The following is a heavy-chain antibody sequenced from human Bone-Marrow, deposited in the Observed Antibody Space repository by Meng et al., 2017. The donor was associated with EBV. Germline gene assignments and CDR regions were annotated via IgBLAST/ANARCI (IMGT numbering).Heavy chain of an antibody. CDR1: GFSFSDYY. Sequence: GGVWVTQGGSLGLSGAASGFSFSDYYMSWLLQAPGKGLGWLSFISSSGSTINYADSVKGRFTISRDNAKNSLYLQMSGLRVEDTAVYYCASGMTTVTYDAFDIWGQGTMVTVSS. D-gene: IGHD4-17*01. V-gene: IGHV3-11*01. J-gene: IGHJ3*02. CDR3: ASGMTTVTYDAFDI. CDR2: ISSSGSTI.